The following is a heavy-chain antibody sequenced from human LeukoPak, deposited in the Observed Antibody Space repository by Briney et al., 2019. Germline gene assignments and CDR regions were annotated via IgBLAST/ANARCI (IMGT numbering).Heavy chain of an antibody. V-gene: IGHV1-8*03. Sequence: GASVKVSCKASGYTFTSYDINWVRQATGQGLEWMAWMNPNSGNTGYAQKFQGRVTITRNTSISTAYMELSSLRSEDTAVYYCARGLIVVVPAAVYYYYYMDVWGKGTTVTVSS. D-gene: IGHD2-2*01. CDR1: GYTFTSYD. CDR3: ARGLIVVVPAAVYYYYYMDV. J-gene: IGHJ6*03. CDR2: MNPNSGNT.